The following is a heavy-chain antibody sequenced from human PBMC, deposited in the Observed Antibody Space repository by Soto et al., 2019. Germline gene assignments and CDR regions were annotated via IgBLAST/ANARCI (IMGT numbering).Heavy chain of an antibody. CDR2: ISGSSDYT. V-gene: IGHV3-11*06. D-gene: IGHD3-10*01. CDR1: GFPFSAYY. J-gene: IGHJ4*02. CDR3: ARDLGSSSTNYFDS. Sequence: QVQLVESGGGLVKPGGSLRLSCATSGFPFSAYYMNWIRQAPGKGLEWLSYISGSSDYTNSADSVKGRFTISRDNAKNSLFLQMNRLRADDTAVYYCARDLGSSSTNYFDSWGQGTLVTVSS.